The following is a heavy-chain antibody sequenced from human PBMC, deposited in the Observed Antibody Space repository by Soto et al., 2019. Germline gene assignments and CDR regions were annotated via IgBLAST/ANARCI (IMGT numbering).Heavy chain of an antibody. D-gene: IGHD6-19*01. J-gene: IGHJ3*02. Sequence: ASVKVSCKASGYTFTNFGISWVRQAPGQGLEWMGWISAYNGNTNYAQKLQGRVTMTTDTSTSTAYMELRSLRSDDTAVYYCARSGWYDRAFDIWGQGTMVTVSS. CDR2: ISAYNGNT. CDR3: ARSGWYDRAFDI. CDR1: GYTFTNFG. V-gene: IGHV1-18*01.